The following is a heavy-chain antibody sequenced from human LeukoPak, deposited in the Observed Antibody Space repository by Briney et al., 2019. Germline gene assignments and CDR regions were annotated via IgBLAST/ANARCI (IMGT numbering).Heavy chain of an antibody. V-gene: IGHV4-30-2*01. CDR2: IYHSGST. Sequence: SETLSLTCAVFGDSISSGDYSWSWIRQPPGKGLEWIGYIYHSGSTSYNPSLKSRVIISVDRTKNQFSLRLNYVTAADTAVYYCARDEWEAGITVVRGIRYSGSYFNLWGQGTLVTVSS. CDR3: ARDEWEAGITVVRGIRYSGSYFNL. J-gene: IGHJ4*02. D-gene: IGHD1-26*01. CDR1: GDSISSGDYS.